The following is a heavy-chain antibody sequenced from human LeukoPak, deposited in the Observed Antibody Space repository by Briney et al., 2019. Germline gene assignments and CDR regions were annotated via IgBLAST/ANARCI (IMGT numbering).Heavy chain of an antibody. J-gene: IGHJ3*02. CDR2: IKQDGSEK. Sequence: GGSLRLSCAASGFTFSSYWMSWVRQAPGKGLEWVANIKQDGSEKYYADSVKGRFTISRDNAKNSLYLQMNSLRAEDTAVYYCARDVKLEWLVWKGPDAFDIWGQGTMVTVSS. CDR1: GFTFSSYW. D-gene: IGHD6-19*01. V-gene: IGHV3-7*01. CDR3: ARDVKLEWLVWKGPDAFDI.